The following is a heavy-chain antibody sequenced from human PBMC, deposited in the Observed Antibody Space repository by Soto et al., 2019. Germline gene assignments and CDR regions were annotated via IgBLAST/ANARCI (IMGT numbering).Heavy chain of an antibody. J-gene: IGHJ6*02. D-gene: IGHD3-9*01. CDR3: ARGPPLRYFDWLTYYYGMDV. V-gene: IGHV1-2*04. Sequence: QVQLVQSGAEVKKPGASVKVSCKASGYTFTGYYMHWVRQAPGQGLEWMGWINPNSGGTNYAQKFQGWVTMTRDTSISTAYMELSRLRSDDTAVYYCARGPPLRYFDWLTYYYGMDVWGQGTTVTVSS. CDR2: INPNSGGT. CDR1: GYTFTGYY.